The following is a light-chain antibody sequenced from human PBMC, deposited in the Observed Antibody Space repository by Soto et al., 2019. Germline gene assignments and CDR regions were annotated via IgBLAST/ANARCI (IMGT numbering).Light chain of an antibody. J-gene: IGKJ1*01. CDR1: QSVNNNF. CDR2: GAS. Sequence: EVLLTQSPGTLSLSPGERATLSCRASQSVNNNFLAWYQQKPGQAPRLLIYGASSRATGIPDKFNGSGSGTDFTLTISRLEPEDFAVYFCQQYGRTPRTFGQGTKVEIK. V-gene: IGKV3-20*01. CDR3: QQYGRTPRT.